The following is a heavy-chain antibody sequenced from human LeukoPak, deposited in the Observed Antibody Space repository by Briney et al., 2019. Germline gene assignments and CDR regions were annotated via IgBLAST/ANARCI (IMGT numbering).Heavy chain of an antibody. V-gene: IGHV3-23*01. D-gene: IGHD4/OR15-4a*01. J-gene: IGHJ5*02. CDR3: AKLPFYGAVMPNGSDP. CDR1: GFTFSSYA. CDR2: ISGSGGST. Sequence: PGGSLRLSCAASGFTFSSYAMSWVRQAPGKGLEGVSAISGSGGSTYYAETVWGRCTSSRDNPKNPLYLQTISLKAQPTARYHGAKLPFYGAVMPNGSDPWGQGPLLTVSS.